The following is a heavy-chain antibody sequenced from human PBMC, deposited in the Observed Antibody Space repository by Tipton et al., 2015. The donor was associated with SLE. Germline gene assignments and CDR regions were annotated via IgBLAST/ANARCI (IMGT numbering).Heavy chain of an antibody. Sequence: TLSLTCTVSGGSTSSSSYYWGWIRQPPGKGLEWIGYIYYSGSTNYNPSLKSRVTISVDTSKNQFSLKLSSVTAADTAVYYCARDLYGDYVLGYWGQGTLVTVSS. D-gene: IGHD4-17*01. V-gene: IGHV4-61*05. CDR3: ARDLYGDYVLGY. CDR1: GGSTSSSSYY. CDR2: IYYSGST. J-gene: IGHJ4*02.